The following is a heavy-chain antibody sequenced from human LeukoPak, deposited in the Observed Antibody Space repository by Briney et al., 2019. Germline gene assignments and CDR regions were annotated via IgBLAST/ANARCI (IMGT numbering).Heavy chain of an antibody. Sequence: ASVKVSCKASGYTFSDYYIHWVRQAPGQGLEWLGWINPNSGGTKYAQKFQSRVTMTRDTSITTAYMDLSSLGSDDTAVFYCVRKSATRRTSEFDYWGQGTPVTVSS. V-gene: IGHV1-2*02. CDR2: INPNSGGT. CDR3: VRKSATRRTSEFDY. CDR1: GYTFSDYY. D-gene: IGHD2-15*01. J-gene: IGHJ4*02.